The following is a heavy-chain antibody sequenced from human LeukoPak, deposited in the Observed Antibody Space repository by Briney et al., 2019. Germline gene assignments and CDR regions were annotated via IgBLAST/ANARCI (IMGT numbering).Heavy chain of an antibody. CDR2: IHYSGST. CDR3: ARDYSNYYDSSAYYPYYYYYGMDV. Sequence: PSETLSLTCTVSGGSVSSGNYYWSWIRQPPGKGLEWIGYIHYSGSTNYIPSLKSRVTISVDTSKNQFSLKLSSVTAADTAVYYCARDYSNYYDSSAYYPYYYYYGMDVWGQGTTVTVSS. D-gene: IGHD3-22*01. CDR1: GGSVSSGNYY. V-gene: IGHV4-61*01. J-gene: IGHJ6*02.